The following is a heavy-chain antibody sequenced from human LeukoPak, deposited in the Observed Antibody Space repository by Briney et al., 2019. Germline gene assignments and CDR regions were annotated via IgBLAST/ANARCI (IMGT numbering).Heavy chain of an antibody. Sequence: PGGSLRLSCAASGFNFNSYTMNWVRQAPGKGLQWVANILASGSPTYYADSVKGRFAISRDNPKNTLYLQMNSLRAEDTAVYYCAKDPSLTPYMNFDYWGQGTLVTVSS. CDR1: GFNFNSYT. V-gene: IGHV3-23*01. J-gene: IGHJ4*02. CDR3: AKDPSLTPYMNFDY. CDR2: ILASGSPT. D-gene: IGHD3-9*01.